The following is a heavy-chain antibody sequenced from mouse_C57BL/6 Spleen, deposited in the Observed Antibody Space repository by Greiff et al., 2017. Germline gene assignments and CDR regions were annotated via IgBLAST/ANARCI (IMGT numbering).Heavy chain of an antibody. J-gene: IGHJ2*01. CDR3: ARGGGREGFDY. D-gene: IGHD3-3*01. V-gene: IGHV1-52*01. CDR1: GYTFTSYW. Sequence: QVQLQQPGAELVRPGSSVKLSCKASGYTFTSYWMHWVKQRPIQGLEWIGNIDPSDSETHYNQKFKDKATLTVDKSSSTAYMQLSSLTSEDSAVYYCARGGGREGFDYWGQGTTLTVSS. CDR2: IDPSDSET.